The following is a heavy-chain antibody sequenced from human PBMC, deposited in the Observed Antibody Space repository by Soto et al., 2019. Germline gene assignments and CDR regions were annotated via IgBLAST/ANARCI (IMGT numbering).Heavy chain of an antibody. CDR1: GYTFTNYY. CDR2: VNPSGYTS. Sequence: GGLVKVSCKASGYTFTNYYIHWVRQAPGQGLEWMGIVNPSGYTSTLAQKFQGRLTVTSDTSTSTVYMELGSLTSEDTAVYYCARDLHGAFTTMVYWGQGTLVTVSS. CDR3: ARDLHGAFTTMVY. V-gene: IGHV1-46*01. J-gene: IGHJ4*02. D-gene: IGHD5-18*01.